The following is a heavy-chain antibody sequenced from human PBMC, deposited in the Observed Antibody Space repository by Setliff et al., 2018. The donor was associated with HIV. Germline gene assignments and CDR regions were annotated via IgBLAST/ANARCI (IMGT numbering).Heavy chain of an antibody. CDR3: ASSFPHIAIDGTDYYFVDA. CDR1: GGSISRSSYY. D-gene: IGHD6-13*01. J-gene: IGHJ6*03. V-gene: IGHV4-39*07. CDR2: IFYSGHT. Sequence: SETLSLTCTVSGGSISRSSYYWAWIRQPPGKGLEWIGNIFYSGHTFYNPSLRSRVTISVDTSKNQFSLKMKSVTAADTAVYYCASSFPHIAIDGTDYYFVDAWGKGTTVTVSS.